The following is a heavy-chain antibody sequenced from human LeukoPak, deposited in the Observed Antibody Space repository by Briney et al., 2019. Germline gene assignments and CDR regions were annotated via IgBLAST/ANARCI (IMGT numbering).Heavy chain of an antibody. V-gene: IGHV1-2*02. D-gene: IGHD2-15*01. Sequence: ASVKVSCKASGYTFTGYYMHWVRQAPGQGGEWMGWSNPNSGGTNYAQRFQGRVTMTRDTSISTAYMELRRLRSDDTAVYYCASEFGDCSGGSCYSDPTEYFQHWGQGTLVTVSS. CDR3: ASEFGDCSGGSCYSDPTEYFQH. J-gene: IGHJ1*01. CDR2: SNPNSGGT. CDR1: GYTFTGYY.